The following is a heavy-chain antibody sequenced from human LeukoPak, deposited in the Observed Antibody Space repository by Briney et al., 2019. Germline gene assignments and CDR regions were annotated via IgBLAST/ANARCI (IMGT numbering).Heavy chain of an antibody. CDR3: ARGPFGRPSYYYGVDV. V-gene: IGHV3-48*02. CDR2: ISTSSSTI. Sequence: LTGGSLRLSCAASGFTFSSYSMNWVRQAPGKGLEWVSYISTSSSTIYYADSVKGRFTISRDNAKNSLYLQMNSLRDEDTAVYYCARGPFGRPSYYYGVDVWGRGTTVTVSS. J-gene: IGHJ6*02. CDR1: GFTFSSYS. D-gene: IGHD3-16*01.